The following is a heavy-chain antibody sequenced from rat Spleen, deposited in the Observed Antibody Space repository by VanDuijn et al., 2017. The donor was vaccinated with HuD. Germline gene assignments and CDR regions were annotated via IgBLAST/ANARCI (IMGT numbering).Heavy chain of an antibody. CDR1: GYSITSSYR. J-gene: IGHJ2*01. Sequence: EVQPQESGPGLVKPSQSLSLTCSVTGYSITSSYRWNWIRKFPGNKLEWMGYINNAGSTNYNPSLKSRISFTRDTSKNQFFLQVNSVTTEDTATYYCARFHYNSGYGVYWGQGVMVTVSS. V-gene: IGHV3-3*01. CDR2: INNAGST. CDR3: ARFHYNSGYGVY. D-gene: IGHD4-3*01.